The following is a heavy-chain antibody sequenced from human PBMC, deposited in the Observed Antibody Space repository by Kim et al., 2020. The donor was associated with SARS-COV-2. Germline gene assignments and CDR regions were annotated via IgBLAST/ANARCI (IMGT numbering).Heavy chain of an antibody. Sequence: GGSLRLSCAASGFTFSSYAMSWVRQAPGEGLEWVSYISSTGSTTYYAGSVRGRFTISRDNSKNILYLQMNSLRAEDTATYYCAKRFVAIAVAGHLDYWGQGTLVTVSS. CDR1: GFTFSSYA. CDR3: AKRFVAIAVAGHLDY. V-gene: IGHV3-23*01. CDR2: ISSTGSTT. J-gene: IGHJ4*02. D-gene: IGHD6-13*01.